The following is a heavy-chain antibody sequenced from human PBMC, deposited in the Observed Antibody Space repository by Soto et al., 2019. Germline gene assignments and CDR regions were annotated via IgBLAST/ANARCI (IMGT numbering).Heavy chain of an antibody. V-gene: IGHV1-2*04. CDR2: INPNSGGT. CDR1: GYTFTGYY. J-gene: IGHJ3*02. D-gene: IGHD3-9*01. Sequence: ASVNVSCKASGYTFTGYYMDWVRPAPGQGLEWVGWINPNSGGTNYAQKFQGWVTMTRETSISTAYMELSRLRSDDTAVYYCERDFTGGEGDALDIWGQGTMVTVSS. CDR3: ERDFTGGEGDALDI.